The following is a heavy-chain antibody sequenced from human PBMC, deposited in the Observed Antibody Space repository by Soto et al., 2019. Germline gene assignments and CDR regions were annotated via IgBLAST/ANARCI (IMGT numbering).Heavy chain of an antibody. J-gene: IGHJ3*02. V-gene: IGHV3-23*01. D-gene: IGHD1-26*01. CDR3: AKTIEGGTLHAFDI. Sequence: GSLRLSCAASGFTFSNYAMNWVRQAPGKGLEWVSTISGSGGTYYADSVKGRFTISRDNSKNTLYLQMNSLRAEDTAVYYCAKTIEGGTLHAFDIWGQGTMVTVSS. CDR1: GFTFSNYA. CDR2: ISGSGGT.